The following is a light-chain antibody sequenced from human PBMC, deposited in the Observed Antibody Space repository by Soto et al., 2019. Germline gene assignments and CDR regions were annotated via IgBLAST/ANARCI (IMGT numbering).Light chain of an antibody. J-gene: IGLJ1*01. CDR2: EVS. CDR1: SRDLGNYNY. CDR3: CSYTGTSPYV. Sequence: QSALTQPASVSGSPGQSITISCTGTSRDLGNYNYVSWYQHQTGKVPTLIIYEVSYRPSGVSDRFPASKSGNTASLTSSGRQAEDEGDYYCCSYTGTSPYVFGTGTKLTVL. V-gene: IGLV2-14*01.